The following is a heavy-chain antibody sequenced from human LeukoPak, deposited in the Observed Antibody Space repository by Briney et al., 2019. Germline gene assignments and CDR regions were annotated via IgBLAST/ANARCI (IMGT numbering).Heavy chain of an antibody. CDR2: IWYDGSNK. J-gene: IGHJ3*02. CDR1: GFTFSSYG. Sequence: GRSLRLSCAASGFTFSSYGMHWVRQAPGKGLEWVAVIWYDGSNKYYADSVKGRFTISRDNSKNTLYLQMNSLRAEDTAVYYCARKMHGWDTAMVESGAFDIWGQGTMVTVSS. CDR3: ARKMHGWDTAMVESGAFDI. D-gene: IGHD5-18*01. V-gene: IGHV3-33*01.